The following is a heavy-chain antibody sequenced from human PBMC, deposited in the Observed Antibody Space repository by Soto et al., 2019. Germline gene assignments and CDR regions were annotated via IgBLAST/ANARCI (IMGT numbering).Heavy chain of an antibody. CDR1: GGSVSSGDYY. V-gene: IGHV4-61*03. CDR2: VFHSGSA. CDR3: ARWRTARSADWYFDL. J-gene: IGHJ2*01. D-gene: IGHD4-17*01. Sequence: QVQLQESGPGVVKPSETLSLTCTVSGGSVSSGDYYWSWIRQPPGKGLEWIGSVFHSGSANYNPSLKSRLTMSVDTSKKHFSLTLRSVSAADTAVYFCARWRTARSADWYFDLWGRGTLVTVSS.